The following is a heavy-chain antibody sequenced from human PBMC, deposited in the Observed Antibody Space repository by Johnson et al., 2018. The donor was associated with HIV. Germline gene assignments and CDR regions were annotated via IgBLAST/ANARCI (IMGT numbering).Heavy chain of an antibody. J-gene: IGHJ3*02. CDR3: ASFAVVPGLGGAFDI. Sequence: VQLVESGGGLVQPGGFLRLSCAASGFAFSSYGMSWVRQAPGKGLEWVSDISASGDATYYADSVKGRFSISRDNSKTTLYIYMNSLRDGDTAIYYCASFAVVPGLGGAFDIWGQGTMVTVSS. D-gene: IGHD2-15*01. V-gene: IGHV3-23*04. CDR2: ISASGDAT. CDR1: GFAFSSYG.